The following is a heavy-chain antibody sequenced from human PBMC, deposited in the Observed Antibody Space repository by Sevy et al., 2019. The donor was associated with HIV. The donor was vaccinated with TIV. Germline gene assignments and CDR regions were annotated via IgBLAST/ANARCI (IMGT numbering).Heavy chain of an antibody. CDR1: GGSFSGYY. D-gene: IGHD6-19*01. CDR3: ARIGSGWNDY. V-gene: IGHV4-34*01. Sequence: SETLSLTCAVYGGSFSGYYWSWIRQPPGKGLEWIGEINHSGSTNYNPSLKSQVTISVDTSKNQFSLKLGSVTAADTAVYYCARIGSGWNDYWGQGTLVTVSS. J-gene: IGHJ4*02. CDR2: INHSGST.